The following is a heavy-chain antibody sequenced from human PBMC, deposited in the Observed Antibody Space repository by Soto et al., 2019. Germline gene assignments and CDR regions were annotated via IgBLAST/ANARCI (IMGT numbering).Heavy chain of an antibody. D-gene: IGHD6-6*01. V-gene: IGHV3-53*01. CDR2: IYTDGNA. CDR1: GFTVSANY. J-gene: IGHJ5*02. CDR3: ARVSSPLPDNWFDP. Sequence: PGGSLRLSCAASGFTVSANYISWVRQAPGKGLEWVSIIYTDGNAFYADSVKGRFTFSRDNSKNTLYLQMDSLRADDTAVYYGARVSSPLPDNWFDPWGQGTLVTVSS.